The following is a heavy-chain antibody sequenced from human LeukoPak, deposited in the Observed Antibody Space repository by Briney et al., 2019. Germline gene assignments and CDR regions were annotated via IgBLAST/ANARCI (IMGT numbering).Heavy chain of an antibody. CDR2: ISAYNGNT. J-gene: IGHJ4*02. Sequence: ASVKVSCKASGYTFTSYGISWVRQAPGQGLEWMGWISAYNGNTNYAQKLQGRVTMTTDTSTSTAYMELRSLRSDDTAVYYCARDPPPYCSGGSCYPLPPDYWGQGTLVTVSS. D-gene: IGHD2-15*01. CDR3: ARDPPPYCSGGSCYPLPPDY. CDR1: GYTFTSYG. V-gene: IGHV1-18*01.